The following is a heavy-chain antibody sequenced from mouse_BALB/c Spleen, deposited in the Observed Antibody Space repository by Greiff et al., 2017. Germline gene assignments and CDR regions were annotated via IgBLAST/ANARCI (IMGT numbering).Heavy chain of an antibody. Sequence: EVKVVESGGGLVKPGGSLKLSCAASGFTFSSYTMSWVRQTPEKRLEWVATISSGGSYTYYPDSVKGRFTISRDNAKNTLYLQMSSLKSEDTAMYYCTREVQDAMDYWGQGTSVTVSS. CDR2: ISSGGSYT. D-gene: IGHD5-1*01. CDR1: GFTFSSYT. J-gene: IGHJ4*01. V-gene: IGHV5-6-4*01. CDR3: TREVQDAMDY.